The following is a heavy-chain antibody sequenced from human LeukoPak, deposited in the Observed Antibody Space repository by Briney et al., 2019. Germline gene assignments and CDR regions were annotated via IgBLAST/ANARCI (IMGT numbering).Heavy chain of an antibody. CDR2: IYNSGTT. J-gene: IGHJ4*02. CDR1: GVSISGYY. D-gene: IGHD3-3*01. CDR3: ARGGWQDITD. V-gene: IGHV4-59*03. Sequence: SETLSLTCTVSGVSISGYYWSWVRQPPGKGLVWVGYIYNSGTTNYNPSLKSRVTISVDMSKNQFSLKLTSVTAADTALYYCARGGWQDITDCGQGTLVSVSS.